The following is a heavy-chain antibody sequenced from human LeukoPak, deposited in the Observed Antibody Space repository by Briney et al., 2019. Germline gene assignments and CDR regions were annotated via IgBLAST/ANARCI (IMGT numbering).Heavy chain of an antibody. Sequence: PSETLSLTCTVSGGSVSSGSYYWSWIRQPPGKGLEWIGYIYYSGSTNYNPSLKSRVTISVDTSKNQFSLKLSSVTAADTAVYYCARDYCSSTSCYTPHYYYYYGMDVWGQGTTVTVSS. CDR1: GGSVSSGSYY. CDR2: IYYSGST. D-gene: IGHD2-2*02. CDR3: ARDYCSSTSCYTPHYYYYYGMDV. J-gene: IGHJ6*02. V-gene: IGHV4-61*01.